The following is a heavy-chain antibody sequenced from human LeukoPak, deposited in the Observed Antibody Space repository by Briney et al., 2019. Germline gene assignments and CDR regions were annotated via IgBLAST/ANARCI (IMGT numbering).Heavy chain of an antibody. CDR3: ARGSYGDFRNDY. V-gene: IGHV3-21*01. D-gene: IGHD4-17*01. CDR2: ITSTSGYI. J-gene: IGHJ4*02. Sequence: GGSLRLSCAASGFTFSLFSMNWVRQAPGKGLEWVSSITSTSGYIYYADSMKGRFTVSRDNAKNSLYLQMNSLKAEDTAVYYCARGSYGDFRNDYWGQGTLVTVPS. CDR1: GFTFSLFS.